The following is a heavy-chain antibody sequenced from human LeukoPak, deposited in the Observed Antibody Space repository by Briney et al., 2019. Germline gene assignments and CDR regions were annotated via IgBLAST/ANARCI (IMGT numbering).Heavy chain of an antibody. CDR2: IYTSGST. J-gene: IGHJ6*03. V-gene: IGHV4-4*07. CDR3: ARDFKVVVPAAHAYYYYYYMDV. CDR1: GGSISSYY. Sequence: TSETLSLTCTVSGGSISSYYWSWIRQPAGKGLEWIGRIYTSGSTNYNPSLKSRVTMSVDTSKNQFSLKLSSVTAADTAVYYCARDFKVVVPAAHAYYYYYYMDVWGKGTTVTVSS. D-gene: IGHD2-2*01.